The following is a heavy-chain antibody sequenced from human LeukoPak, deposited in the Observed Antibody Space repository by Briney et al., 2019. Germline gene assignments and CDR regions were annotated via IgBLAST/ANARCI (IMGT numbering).Heavy chain of an antibody. CDR2: IYTSGST. Sequence: SETLSLTCTVSGGSISSYYWSRIRQPPGKGLEWIGYIYTSGSTNYNPSLKSRVTISVHTSKNQFSLKLSSVTAADTAVYYCARRGGIAHYYYMDVWGKGTTVTVSS. CDR3: ARRGGIAHYYYMDV. V-gene: IGHV4-4*09. CDR1: GGSISSYY. J-gene: IGHJ6*03. D-gene: IGHD6-13*01.